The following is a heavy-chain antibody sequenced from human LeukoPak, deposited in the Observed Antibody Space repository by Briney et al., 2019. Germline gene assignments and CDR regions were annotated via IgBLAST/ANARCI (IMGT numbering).Heavy chain of an antibody. CDR2: IKREARNT. Sequence: GGSLRLSCAASGFTFSSHWMHWASHAPGKGRVWVLRIKREARNTTYADSVKGRSTISINNTKHTLCQQMNSVIGADTAVYYCARVGLGDYGGNIDYYYYGMDVWGQGTTVNVSS. D-gene: IGHD4-17*01. V-gene: IGHV3-74*01. CDR3: ARVGLGDYGGNIDYYYYGMDV. J-gene: IGHJ6*02. CDR1: GFTFSSHW.